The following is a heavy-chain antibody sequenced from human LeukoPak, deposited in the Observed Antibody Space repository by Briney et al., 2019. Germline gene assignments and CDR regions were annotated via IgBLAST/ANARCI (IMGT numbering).Heavy chain of an antibody. CDR3: AREDYYNSGGYYLDY. J-gene: IGHJ4*02. V-gene: IGHV4-59*08. D-gene: IGHD3-22*01. Sequence: PSETLSLTCTVSGGSINSYYWSWIRQPPGKGLEWIGYIYYSGSTNYNPSLKSRVTISVDTSKNQFSLRLSSVTAADTAVYFCAREDYYNSGGYYLDYWGQGTLVTVSS. CDR2: IYYSGST. CDR1: GGSINSYY.